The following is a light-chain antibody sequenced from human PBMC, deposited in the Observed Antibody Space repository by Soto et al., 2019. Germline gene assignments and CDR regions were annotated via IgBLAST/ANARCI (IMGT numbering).Light chain of an antibody. CDR1: QDISDS. J-gene: IGKJ2*01. CDR2: DAS. CDR3: QQYANLPYT. Sequence: DIQMTQSPSSLSASVGDRVTITCQASQDISDSLNWYQQKPGKAPKILIYDASNLETGVQSRFSGSGSAADFTFTISGLQPEDIATYYCQQYANLPYTFGQGTKLEIK. V-gene: IGKV1-33*01.